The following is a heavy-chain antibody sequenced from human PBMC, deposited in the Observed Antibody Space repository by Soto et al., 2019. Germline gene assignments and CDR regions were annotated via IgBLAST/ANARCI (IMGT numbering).Heavy chain of an antibody. CDR3: ARDEGVFYYGMDV. Sequence: ASVKVSCKASGYTFTRSGISWVRQAPGQGLEWMGWISTYNGDTNYAQKLQGRVTMTTDTSTSTAYMELRSLRSDDTAVYYCARDEGVFYYGMDVWGQGTTVTVSS. CDR1: GYTFTRSG. V-gene: IGHV1-18*01. D-gene: IGHD3-16*01. J-gene: IGHJ6*02. CDR2: ISTYNGDT.